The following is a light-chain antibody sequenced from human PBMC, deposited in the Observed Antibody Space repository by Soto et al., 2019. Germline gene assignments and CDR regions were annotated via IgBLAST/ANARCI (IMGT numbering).Light chain of an antibody. CDR2: EVS. V-gene: IGLV2-14*01. CDR3: SSYSSSSTDVV. Sequence: QSVLTQPASVSGSPGQSITISCTGTSSDVGGYKYVSWYQQHPGKAPKLIIYEVSNRPSGVSNRFSGSKSGNTASLTISGLQADEEADYYCSSYSSSSTDVVFGGGTKLTVL. CDR1: SSDVGGYKY. J-gene: IGLJ2*01.